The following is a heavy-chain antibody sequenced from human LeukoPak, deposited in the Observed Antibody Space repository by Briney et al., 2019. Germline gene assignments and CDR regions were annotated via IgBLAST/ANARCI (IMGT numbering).Heavy chain of an antibody. J-gene: IGHJ4*02. CDR1: GFTFSNYA. CDR3: ARDLGIAARPVFDQ. CDR2: FSGSGGNT. Sequence: GGSLRLSCAASGFTFSNYAMNWVRQAPGKGLEWVSTFSGSGGNTYYADSVKGRFTISRDDSKNTLYLQVDSLRAEDAAVYYCARDLGIAARPVFDQWGQGTLVTVSS. V-gene: IGHV3-23*01. D-gene: IGHD6-6*01.